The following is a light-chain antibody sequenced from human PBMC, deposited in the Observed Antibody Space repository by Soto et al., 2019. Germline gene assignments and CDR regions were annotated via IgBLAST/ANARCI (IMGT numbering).Light chain of an antibody. Sequence: QSALTQPASVSGSPGQSITISCTGTTIAFGGYNYFSWYQQHPGIAPKLLIYGVTNRPSGVSTRFSGSKSGNTASLTISGLQAEDEADYHCSSYTSASTLLYLFGTGTKVTVL. J-gene: IGLJ1*01. CDR2: GVT. CDR3: SSYTSASTLLYL. V-gene: IGLV2-14*01. CDR1: TIAFGGYNY.